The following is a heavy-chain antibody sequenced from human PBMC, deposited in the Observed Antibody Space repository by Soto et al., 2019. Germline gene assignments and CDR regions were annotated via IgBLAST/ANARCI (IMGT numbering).Heavy chain of an antibody. CDR3: ARHLDEGIAVAAAMAGAFDI. Sequence: SETLSLTCTVSGGSISSSSYYWGWIRQPPGKGLEWIGSIYYSGSTYYNPSLKSRVTISVDTSKNQFSLKLSSVTAADTAVYYCARHLDEGIAVAAAMAGAFDIWGQGTMVTVSS. V-gene: IGHV4-39*01. D-gene: IGHD6-19*01. J-gene: IGHJ3*02. CDR1: GGSISSSSYY. CDR2: IYYSGST.